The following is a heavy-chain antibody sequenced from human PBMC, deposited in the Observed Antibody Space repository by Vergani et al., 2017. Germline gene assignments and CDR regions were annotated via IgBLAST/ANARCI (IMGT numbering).Heavy chain of an antibody. J-gene: IGHJ3*02. Sequence: QLQLQESGPGLVKPSETLSLTCTVSGGSISSSSYYWGWIRQPPGKGLEWIGSIYYSGSTYSNPSLKSRVTIAVDTSKNQFSLKLSSVTAADTAVYYCAXDRGLRYFDWLPIDAFDIWGQGTMVTVSS. D-gene: IGHD3-9*01. V-gene: IGHV4-39*07. CDR1: GGSISSSSYY. CDR3: AXDRGLRYFDWLPIDAFDI. CDR2: IYYSGST.